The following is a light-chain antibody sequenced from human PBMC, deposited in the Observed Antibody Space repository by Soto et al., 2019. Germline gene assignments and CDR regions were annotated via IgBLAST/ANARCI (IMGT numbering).Light chain of an antibody. V-gene: IGLV2-14*01. J-gene: IGLJ1*01. CDR2: DVT. CDR1: SSDVGGYNF. Sequence: QSVLTQPASVSGSPGQSITISCTGTSSDVGGYNFVSWYQQHPGKAPKLMIYDVTHRPSGVSNRFSGSKSGNTASLTISGLQAEDEADYDGLSYPSSTSPYALGNGNKVT. CDR3: LSYPSSTSPYA.